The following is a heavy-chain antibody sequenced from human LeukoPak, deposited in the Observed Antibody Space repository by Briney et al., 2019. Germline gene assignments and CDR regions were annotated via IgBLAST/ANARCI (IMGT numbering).Heavy chain of an antibody. V-gene: IGHV4-61*01. J-gene: IGHJ4*02. D-gene: IGHD3-22*01. Sequence: XETLSLTCTVSGGSVSSGSYYWSWIRQPPGKGLEWIGYIYYSGSTNYNPSLKSRVTISVDTSKNQFSLKLSSVTAADTAVYYCARGYDSSGYYYGVDYWGQGTLVTVSS. CDR2: IYYSGST. CDR3: ARGYDSSGYYYGVDY. CDR1: GGSVSSGSYY.